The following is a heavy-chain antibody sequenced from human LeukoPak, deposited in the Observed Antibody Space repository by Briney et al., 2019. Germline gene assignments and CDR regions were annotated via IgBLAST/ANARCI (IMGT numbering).Heavy chain of an antibody. CDR1: GFTFSSYA. Sequence: GGSLRLSCAASGFTFSSYAMHWVRKAPGKGLEWVAVISYDGSNKYYADSVKGRFTISRDNSKNTLYLQMNSLRAEDTAVYYCARGAERWLQPLDYWGQGTLVTVSS. V-gene: IGHV3-30-3*01. CDR2: ISYDGSNK. J-gene: IGHJ4*02. D-gene: IGHD5-24*01. CDR3: ARGAERWLQPLDY.